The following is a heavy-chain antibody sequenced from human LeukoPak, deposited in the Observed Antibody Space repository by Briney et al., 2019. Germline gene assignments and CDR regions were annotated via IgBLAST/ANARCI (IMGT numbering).Heavy chain of an antibody. Sequence: SVKVSCKASGGTFSSYAISWVRQAPGQGLKWMGGIIPIFGTANYAQKFQGRVTITTDESTSTAYMELSSLRSEDTAVYYCARDRGGYSYGYYYYYYMDVWGKGTTVTVSS. D-gene: IGHD5-18*01. V-gene: IGHV1-69*05. CDR2: IIPIFGTA. CDR3: ARDRGGYSYGYYYYYYMDV. J-gene: IGHJ6*03. CDR1: GGTFSSYA.